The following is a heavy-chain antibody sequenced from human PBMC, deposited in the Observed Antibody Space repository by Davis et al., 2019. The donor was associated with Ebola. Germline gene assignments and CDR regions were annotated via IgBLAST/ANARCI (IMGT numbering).Heavy chain of an antibody. Sequence: GESLKISCEASGFTFSNFWMHWFRQAPGKGPMWVSCIKTDGSVTDYADSVKGRFTISRDNAKNTLYLQMNSLRAEDTAVYYCHTSAAGTFGSDYWGQGTLVTVSS. CDR1: GFTFSNFW. D-gene: IGHD6-13*01. J-gene: IGHJ4*02. CDR3: HTSAAGTFGSDY. CDR2: IKTDGSVT. V-gene: IGHV3-74*01.